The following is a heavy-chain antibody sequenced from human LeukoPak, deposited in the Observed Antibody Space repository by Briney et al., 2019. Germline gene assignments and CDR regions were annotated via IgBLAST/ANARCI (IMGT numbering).Heavy chain of an antibody. V-gene: IGHV3-48*03. CDR1: GFTFSSYE. D-gene: IGHD6-13*01. CDR2: ISSSGSTI. CDR3: ARVSSSWYVNYYYYMDV. J-gene: IGHJ6*03. Sequence: GGSLRLSCAASGFTFSSYEMNWVRQAPGKGLEWVSYISSSGSTIYYADSVKGRFTISRDNAKNSLYLQMNSLRADDTAVYYCARVSSSWYVNYYYYMDVWGKGTTVTVSS.